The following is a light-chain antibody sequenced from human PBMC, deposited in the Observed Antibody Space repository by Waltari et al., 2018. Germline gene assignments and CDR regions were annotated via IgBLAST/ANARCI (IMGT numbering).Light chain of an antibody. CDR3: MQALHTPPT. V-gene: IGKV2-28*01. Sequence: IVMTQSPLSLPVTPGEPASISCRSSQSLLHSDGYNYLNWYVQKPGQSPQLLIYLSFIRASGVPDRFTGSGAGTDFTLKISRVEAEDVGFYYCMQALHTPPTFGQGTRAEIK. CDR1: QSLLHSDGYNY. CDR2: LSF. J-gene: IGKJ1*01.